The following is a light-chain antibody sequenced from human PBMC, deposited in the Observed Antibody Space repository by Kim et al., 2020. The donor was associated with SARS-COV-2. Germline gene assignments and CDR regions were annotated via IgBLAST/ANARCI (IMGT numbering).Light chain of an antibody. J-gene: IGLJ1*01. CDR1: SLRTYF. V-gene: IGLV3-19*01. CDR2: GKN. CDR3: NSRDSSAKRYV. Sequence: ALGQTIRITSQGDSLRTYFASWYQQKPGQAPVLVLYGKNNRPSGIPDRFSASTSGNTASLTITGAQAEDEADYYCNSRDSSAKRYVFGSGTKVTVL.